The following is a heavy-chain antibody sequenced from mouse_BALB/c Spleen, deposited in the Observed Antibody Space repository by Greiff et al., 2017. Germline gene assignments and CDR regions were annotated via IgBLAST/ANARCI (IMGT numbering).Heavy chain of an antibody. V-gene: IGHV5-12-2*01. D-gene: IGHD2-1*01. Sequence: EVHLVESGGGLVQPGGSLKLSCAASGFTFSSYTMSWVRQTPEKRLEWVAYISNGGGSTYYPDTVKGRFTISRDNAKNTLYLQMSSLKSEDTAMYYCERQGYGNYDAMDYWGQGTSVTVSS. J-gene: IGHJ4*01. CDR1: GFTFSSYT. CDR2: ISNGGGST. CDR3: ERQGYGNYDAMDY.